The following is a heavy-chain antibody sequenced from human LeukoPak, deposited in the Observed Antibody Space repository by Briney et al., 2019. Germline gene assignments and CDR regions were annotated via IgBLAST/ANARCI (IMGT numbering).Heavy chain of an antibody. J-gene: IGHJ3*02. V-gene: IGHV3-53*01. D-gene: IGHD3-10*01. CDR2: IYSGGST. CDR1: GFTVSSNY. CDR3: AKTGSYYSNDALDI. Sequence: GGSLRLSCAASGFTVSSNYMSWVRQAPGKGLEWVSVIYSGGSTYYADSVKGRFTISRDNSKNTLYLQMNSLRAEDTAVYYCAKTGSYYSNDALDIWGQGTMVTVSS.